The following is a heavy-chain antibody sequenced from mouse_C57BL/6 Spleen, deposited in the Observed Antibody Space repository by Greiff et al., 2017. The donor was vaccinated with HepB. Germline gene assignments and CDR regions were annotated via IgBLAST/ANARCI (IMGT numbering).Heavy chain of an antibody. V-gene: IGHV1-50*01. D-gene: IGHD2-1*01. CDR2: IDPSDSYT. CDR3: ANRNYGFDY. J-gene: IGHJ2*01. Sequence: VKLQESGAELVKPGASVKLSCKASGYTFTSYWMQWVKQRPGQGLEWIGEIDPSDSYTNYNQKFKGKATLTVDTSSSTAYMQLSSLTSEDSAVYYCANRNYGFDYWGQGTTLTVSS. CDR1: GYTFTSYW.